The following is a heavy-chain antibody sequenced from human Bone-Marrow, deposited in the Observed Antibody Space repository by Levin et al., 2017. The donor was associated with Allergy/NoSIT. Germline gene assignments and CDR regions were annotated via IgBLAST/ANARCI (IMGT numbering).Heavy chain of an antibody. D-gene: IGHD6-13*01. J-gene: IGHJ4*02. CDR2: IWYDGSKK. V-gene: IGHV3-33*01. Sequence: LSLTCAASGFTFSSYGMHWVRQAPGKGLEWVAVIWYDGSKKYYADSVKGRFTISRDNSKNTLYLQMNSLRVEDTAVYYCARDQGAAGTTFNDYWGQGTLVTVSS. CDR3: ARDQGAAGTTFNDY. CDR1: GFTFSSYG.